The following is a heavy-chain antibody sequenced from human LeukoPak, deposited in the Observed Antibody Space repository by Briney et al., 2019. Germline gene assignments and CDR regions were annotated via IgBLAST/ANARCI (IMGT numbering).Heavy chain of an antibody. J-gene: IGHJ4*02. D-gene: IGHD3-22*01. Sequence: PGRSLTLSCAASGFTLDDYAMHGVRQAPGKGLEGVAGISWNSVNIGYADSVKGRFTISRDSPKNPLYLQMNSLRAEHMALYYCAKGTMIVVAVGDYFDYWGQGTLVTVSS. CDR1: GFTLDDYA. V-gene: IGHV3-9*03. CDR2: ISWNSVNI. CDR3: AKGTMIVVAVGDYFDY.